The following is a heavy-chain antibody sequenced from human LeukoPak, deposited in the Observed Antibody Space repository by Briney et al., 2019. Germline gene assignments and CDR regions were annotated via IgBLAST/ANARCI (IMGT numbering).Heavy chain of an antibody. Sequence: GGSLRLSCAASGFTFRTYWMGWVRQSPGKGLEWVANIKQDGSEEYYVDSAKGRFTISRDNAKNSLYLQMNSLRAEDTAVYYCARWAVGPYCSSSSCQYYFDYWGQGTLVTVSS. CDR1: GFTFRTYW. J-gene: IGHJ4*02. D-gene: IGHD2-2*01. V-gene: IGHV3-7*01. CDR2: IKQDGSEE. CDR3: ARWAVGPYCSSSSCQYYFDY.